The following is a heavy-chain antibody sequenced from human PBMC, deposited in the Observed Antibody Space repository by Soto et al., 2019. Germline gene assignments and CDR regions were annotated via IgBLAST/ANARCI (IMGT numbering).Heavy chain of an antibody. Sequence: QVQLVQSGAEVKKPGASVKVSCKVSGYTLTELSMHWVRQAPGKGLEWMGGFDPEDGETIYAQKFQGRVTMTENTSTDTAYMELSSLRSEDTAVYYCATGHPYSYGPEGDYGMDVWGQGTTVTVSS. CDR1: GYTLTELS. CDR3: ATGHPYSYGPEGDYGMDV. CDR2: FDPEDGET. V-gene: IGHV1-24*01. J-gene: IGHJ6*02. D-gene: IGHD5-18*01.